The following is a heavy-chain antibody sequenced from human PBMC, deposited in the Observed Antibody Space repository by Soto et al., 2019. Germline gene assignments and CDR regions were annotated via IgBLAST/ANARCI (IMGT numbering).Heavy chain of an antibody. V-gene: IGHV4-39*01. CDR1: GGSISSSSYF. Sequence: PSETLSLTCTVSGGSISSSSYFWGWIRQPPGKGLEWIGSIYYSGSTYYNPSLKSRVTVSVDTSKNQFSLKLSSVTAADTALYYCARHPSNFWFDPWGQGTLVTVSS. D-gene: IGHD4-4*01. CDR2: IYYSGST. CDR3: ARHPSNFWFDP. J-gene: IGHJ5*02.